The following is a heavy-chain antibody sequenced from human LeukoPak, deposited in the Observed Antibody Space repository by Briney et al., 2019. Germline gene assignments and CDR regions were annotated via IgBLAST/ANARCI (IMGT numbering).Heavy chain of an antibody. Sequence: GGSLRLSCAASGFTFSSYAMTWVRQAPGKGLEWVSSISWNSGSIGYADSVKGRFTISRDNAKNSLYLQMNSLRAEDTALYYCAKDSSSYAPEYFQHWGQGTLVTVSS. CDR3: AKDSSSYAPEYFQH. V-gene: IGHV3-9*01. CDR2: ISWNSGSI. D-gene: IGHD6-13*01. CDR1: GFTFSSYA. J-gene: IGHJ1*01.